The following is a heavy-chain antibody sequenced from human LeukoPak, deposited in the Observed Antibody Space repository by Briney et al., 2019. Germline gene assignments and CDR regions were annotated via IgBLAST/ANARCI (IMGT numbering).Heavy chain of an antibody. J-gene: IGHJ4*02. Sequence: GSLKLSCSASGFTFNDYQMSWIRQAPGKGPEWLSYINIGGTNTHYADSVKGRFTISRDNAKNSLHLQMNSLRVEDTAVYYCARGRTGSFYSDYWGQGTLVTVSS. CDR3: ARGRTGSFYSDY. CDR1: GFTFNDYQ. D-gene: IGHD6-6*01. CDR2: INIGGTNT. V-gene: IGHV3-11*06.